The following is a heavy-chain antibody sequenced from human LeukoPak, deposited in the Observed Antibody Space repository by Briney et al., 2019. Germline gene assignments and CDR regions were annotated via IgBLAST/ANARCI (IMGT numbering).Heavy chain of an antibody. CDR3: AKGYSKDYDY. CDR1: GFTFDDYA. Sequence: PGGSLRLSCAASGFTFDDYAMHWVRQAPGKGLEWVSGISWNSGSIGYADSVKGRFTISRDNAKNSLYLQMNSLRAEDTALNYCAKGYSKDYDYWGQGTLVTVSS. CDR2: ISWNSGSI. V-gene: IGHV3-9*01. J-gene: IGHJ4*02. D-gene: IGHD1-1*01.